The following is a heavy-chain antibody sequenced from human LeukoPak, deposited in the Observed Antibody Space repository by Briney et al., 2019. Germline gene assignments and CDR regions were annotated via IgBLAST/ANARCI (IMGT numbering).Heavy chain of an antibody. V-gene: IGHV4-34*01. CDR2: INHSGST. Sequence: SETLFLTCAVYGGSFSGYYWSWIRQPPGKGLEWIGEINHSGSTNYNPSLKSRVTISVDTSKNQFSLKLSSVTAADTAVYYCARGKYSSSWYLEFLPKPYNWFDPWGQGALVTVSS. D-gene: IGHD6-13*01. CDR3: ARGKYSSSWYLEFLPKPYNWFDP. CDR1: GGSFSGYY. J-gene: IGHJ5*02.